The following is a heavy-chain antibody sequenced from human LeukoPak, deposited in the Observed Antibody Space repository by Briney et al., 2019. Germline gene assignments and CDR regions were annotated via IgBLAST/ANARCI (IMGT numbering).Heavy chain of an antibody. V-gene: IGHV3-23*01. Sequence: SGGSLRLSCAASGFTFSSYAMSWVRQAPGKGLEWVSGISGSGGSTYYADSVKGRFTISRDNSKNTVYLQMNSLRAEDTAVYYCANRGIETGGIPYWGQGTLVTVSS. CDR2: ISGSGGST. D-gene: IGHD1-26*01. CDR1: GFTFSSYA. J-gene: IGHJ4*02. CDR3: ANRGIETGGIPY.